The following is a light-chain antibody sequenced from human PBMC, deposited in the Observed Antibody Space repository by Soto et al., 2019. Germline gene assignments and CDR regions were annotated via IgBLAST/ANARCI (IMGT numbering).Light chain of an antibody. CDR3: GTWDISLDTVV. V-gene: IGLV1-51*01. CDR1: SSNVGGNY. Sequence: QAVLTQPPSVSAAPGQKVTISCSGSSSNVGGNYVSWYQVLPQKAPKLLIYDNHKRHSGIPDRFSGSKSGTSATLGITDLQTGDEAEHYCGTWDISLDTVVFGGGTKLTVL. J-gene: IGLJ2*01. CDR2: DNH.